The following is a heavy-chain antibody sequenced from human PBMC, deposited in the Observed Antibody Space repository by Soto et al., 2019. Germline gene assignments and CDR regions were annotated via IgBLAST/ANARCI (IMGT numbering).Heavy chain of an antibody. J-gene: IGHJ3*02. Sequence: SSVKVSCKASGGTFSSYAISWVRQAPGQGLEWMGGIIPIFGTANYAQKFQGRVTITADESTSTAYMELSSLRSEDTAVYYCARPSSGYFSDAFDIWGQGTMVTVSS. CDR2: IIPIFGTA. CDR3: ARPSSGYFSDAFDI. D-gene: IGHD3-3*01. V-gene: IGHV1-69*13. CDR1: GGTFSSYA.